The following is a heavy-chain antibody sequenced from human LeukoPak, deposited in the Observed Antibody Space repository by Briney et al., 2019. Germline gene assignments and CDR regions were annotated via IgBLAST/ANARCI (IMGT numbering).Heavy chain of an antibody. D-gene: IGHD3-16*01. CDR2: INTYNGDT. V-gene: IGHV1-18*04. CDR3: ARGIRSPLFDY. J-gene: IGHJ4*02. CDR1: GYTFTHYG. Sequence: ASVKVSCKASGYTFTHYGITWVRQAPGQGLAWMGWINTYNGDTKCAQKLQGRVTMTTDTSASTAFMELRSLRSDDSAVYYCARGIRSPLFDYWGLGTLVTVSP.